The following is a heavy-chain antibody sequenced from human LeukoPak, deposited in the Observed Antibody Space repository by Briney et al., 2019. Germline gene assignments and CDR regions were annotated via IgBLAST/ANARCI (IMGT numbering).Heavy chain of an antibody. CDR1: GFTFSSYA. CDR2: ISSSSSYI. D-gene: IGHD5-18*01. J-gene: IGHJ4*02. Sequence: PGGSLRLSCAASGFTFSSYAMSWVRQAPGKGLEWVSSISSSSSYIYYADSVKGRFTISRDNAKNSLYLQMNSLRAEDTAVYYCARDKDYSYGYFDYWGQGTLVTVSS. CDR3: ARDKDYSYGYFDY. V-gene: IGHV3-21*01.